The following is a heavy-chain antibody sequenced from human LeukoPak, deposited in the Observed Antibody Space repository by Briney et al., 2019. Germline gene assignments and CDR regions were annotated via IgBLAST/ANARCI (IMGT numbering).Heavy chain of an antibody. D-gene: IGHD3-10*01. CDR2: INPSAGST. J-gene: IGHJ4*02. Sequence: ASVKVSCKASGYTFTSYYMHLVRQAPGQGLEWMGVINPSAGSTSYAQKFQGRVTMTRDTSTSTVYMELSSLRSEDTAVYCCARSMIRGVNYYFDYWGQGTLVTVSP. CDR3: ARSMIRGVNYYFDY. CDR1: GYTFTSYY. V-gene: IGHV1-46*03.